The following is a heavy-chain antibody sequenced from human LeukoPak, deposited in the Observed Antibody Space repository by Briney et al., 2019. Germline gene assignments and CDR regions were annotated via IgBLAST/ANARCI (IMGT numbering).Heavy chain of an antibody. J-gene: IGHJ3*02. V-gene: IGHV4-59*08. D-gene: IGHD3-22*01. CDR2: IYYSGST. Sequence: SETLSLTCTVSGGSISSYYWSWIRQPPGKGLEWIGYIYYSGSTNYNPSLKSRVTISVDTSKNQFSLKLSSVTAADTAVYYCASSSYYYDSSGYSAFDIWGQGTMVTVSS. CDR1: GGSISSYY. CDR3: ASSSYYYDSSGYSAFDI.